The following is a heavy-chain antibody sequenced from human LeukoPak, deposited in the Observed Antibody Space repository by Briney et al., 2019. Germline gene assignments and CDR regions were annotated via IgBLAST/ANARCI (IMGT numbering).Heavy chain of an antibody. V-gene: IGHV3-33*01. CDR2: IWYDGSNK. Sequence: PGRSLRLSCAASGFTFSSYGMHWARQAPGKGLEWVAVIWYDGSNKYYADSVKGRFTISRDNSKNTLYLQMNSLRAEDTAVYYCARDFGITGTTLVYWGQGALVTVSS. CDR1: GFTFSSYG. J-gene: IGHJ4*02. D-gene: IGHD1-7*01. CDR3: ARDFGITGTTLVY.